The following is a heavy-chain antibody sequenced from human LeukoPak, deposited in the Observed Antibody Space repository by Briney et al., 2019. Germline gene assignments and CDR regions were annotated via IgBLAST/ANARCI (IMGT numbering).Heavy chain of an antibody. CDR1: GGTFSSYA. CDR3: ARARNYCSGGSCQLSGYMDV. Sequence: GASVKVSCKASGGTFSSYAISWVRQAPGQGLEWMGRIIPILGIANYAQKFQGRVTITADKSTSTAYMELGSLRSEDTAVYYCARARNYCSGGSCQLSGYMDVWGKGTTVTVSS. D-gene: IGHD2-15*01. CDR2: IIPILGIA. V-gene: IGHV1-69*04. J-gene: IGHJ6*03.